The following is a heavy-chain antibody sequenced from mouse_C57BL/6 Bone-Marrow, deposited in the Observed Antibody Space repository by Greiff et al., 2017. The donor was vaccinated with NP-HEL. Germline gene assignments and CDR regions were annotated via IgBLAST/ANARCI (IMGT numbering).Heavy chain of an antibody. CDR3: ARIYYGYDETFYYAMDY. CDR1: GFSLTSYA. CDR2: IWTGGGT. J-gene: IGHJ4*01. Sequence: QVQLQESGPGLVAPSQSLSITCTVSGFSLTSYAISWVRQPPGKGLEWLGVIWTGGGTNYNSALKSRLSISKDNSKSQVFLKMNSLQTDDTARYYCARIYYGYDETFYYAMDYWGQGTSVTVSS. V-gene: IGHV2-9-1*01. D-gene: IGHD2-2*01.